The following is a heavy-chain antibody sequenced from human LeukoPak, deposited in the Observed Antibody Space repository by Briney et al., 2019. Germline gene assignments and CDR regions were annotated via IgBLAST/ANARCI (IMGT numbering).Heavy chain of an antibody. Sequence: GGSLRLSCAASGFTFSTYALSWVRQAPGKGLEWVSVIYSGGSTYYADSVKGRFTISRDNSKNTLYLQMNTLRAEDTAVYYCARGYGDSPLDYWGQGTLVTVSS. J-gene: IGHJ4*02. CDR3: ARGYGDSPLDY. V-gene: IGHV3-66*01. D-gene: IGHD4-17*01. CDR1: GFTFSTYA. CDR2: IYSGGST.